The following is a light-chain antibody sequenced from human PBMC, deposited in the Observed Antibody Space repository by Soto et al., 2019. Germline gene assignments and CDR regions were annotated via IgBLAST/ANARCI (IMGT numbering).Light chain of an antibody. V-gene: IGLV1-51*01. CDR3: GTWDSSLSAVV. Sequence: QSVLTQPPSVSAAPGQKVTISCSGSSSNIGSNRLSWYQQLPRTAPKLLIYDNDQRPLGIPDRFSGSTSGTSATLGITGLQTGDEADYYCGTWDSSLSAVVFGGGTKVTVI. CDR2: DND. J-gene: IGLJ2*01. CDR1: SSNIGSNR.